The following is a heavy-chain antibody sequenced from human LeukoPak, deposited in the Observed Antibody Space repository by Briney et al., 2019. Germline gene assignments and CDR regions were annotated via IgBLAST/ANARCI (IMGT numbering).Heavy chain of an antibody. CDR3: AREGDTAINYFDY. CDR2: IIPIFGTA. J-gene: IGHJ4*02. V-gene: IGHV1-69*01. Sequence: ISXVXQAPGQGLEXMGGIIPIFGTANYAQKFQGRVTITADESTSTAYMELSSLRSEDTAVYYCAREGDTAINYFDYWGREPWSPSPQ. D-gene: IGHD5-18*01.